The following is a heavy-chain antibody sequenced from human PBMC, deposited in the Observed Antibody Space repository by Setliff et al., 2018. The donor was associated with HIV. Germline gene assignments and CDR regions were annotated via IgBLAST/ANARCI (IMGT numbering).Heavy chain of an antibody. D-gene: IGHD3-9*01. CDR2: IYYSGNA. CDR3: ATKNTLRYFEWLNYYYYYMDV. J-gene: IGHJ6*03. CDR1: GGSISSSNYY. Sequence: SETLSLTCTVSGGSISSSNYYWGWIRHPPGKGPEWIGSIYYSGNAYYNPSLKSRVTISVDTSENQFSLKLSSVTAADTAVYYCATKNTLRYFEWLNYYYYYMDVWGKGTTVTVSS. V-gene: IGHV4-39*01.